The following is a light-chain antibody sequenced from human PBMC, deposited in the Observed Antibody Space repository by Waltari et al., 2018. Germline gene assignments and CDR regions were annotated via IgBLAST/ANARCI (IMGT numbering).Light chain of an antibody. Sequence: QSALPPPAPLSGSPGQSLTTSSAVAKNDIVPYNFVPWFQQFPGQAPKLIVSEATKRPSGVSYRFSGSKSGNTASLTISGLQAEDEADYYCCSYAGGSRVIFGGGTKLTVL. CDR2: EAT. V-gene: IGLV2-23*01. CDR3: CSYAGGSRVI. J-gene: IGLJ2*01. CDR1: KNDIVPYNF.